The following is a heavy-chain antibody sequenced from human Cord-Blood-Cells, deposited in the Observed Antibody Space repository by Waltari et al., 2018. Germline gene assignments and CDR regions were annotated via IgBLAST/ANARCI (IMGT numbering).Heavy chain of an antibody. CDR1: GGCISSSWYY. CDR2: SYYSGST. D-gene: IGHD6-13*01. CDR3: ARLGGGQQLVPADFDY. Sequence: QLQLTESGPGLVKPSETLSLTCTVPGGCISSSWYYWCWIRQPPGQGLGVIGSSYYSGSTYYNPSLKSRVTISVDTSKNQFSLKLSSVTAADTAVYCCARLGGGQQLVPADFDYLGQGTLVTVSS. V-gene: IGHV4-39*01. J-gene: IGHJ4*02.